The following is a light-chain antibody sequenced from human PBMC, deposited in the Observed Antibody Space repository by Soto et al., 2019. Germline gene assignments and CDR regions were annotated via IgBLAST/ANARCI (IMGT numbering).Light chain of an antibody. J-gene: IGLJ1*01. V-gene: IGLV2-8*01. CDR3: SSYAGSSNV. CDR2: EVN. Sequence: QSVLTQAASVSGAPGQSVTISCTGTSLAMCDYNYVSWYQQHPGKAPKLMICEVNKRPSGVPDRFSGSKSGNXASPNVSGLQAEDEADYYCSSYAGSSNVFGTGTKVTVL. CDR1: SLAMCDYNY.